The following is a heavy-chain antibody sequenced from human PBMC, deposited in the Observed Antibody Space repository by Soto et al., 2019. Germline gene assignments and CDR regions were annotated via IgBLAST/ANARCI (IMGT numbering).Heavy chain of an antibody. CDR3: ARDRCNRVCCYSWLAP. Sequence: SGKVSCKASGGSISSYAVSWVRQAPGQGLEWMGGSISMFGTTHYAQKFQGRVTITADESTNTVYMELFRLRSDDTAIYYCARDRCNRVCCYSWLAPCGQASLVTGSX. D-gene: IGHD2-21*02. CDR1: GGSISSYA. J-gene: IGHJ5*02. V-gene: IGHV1-69*13. CDR2: SISMFGTT.